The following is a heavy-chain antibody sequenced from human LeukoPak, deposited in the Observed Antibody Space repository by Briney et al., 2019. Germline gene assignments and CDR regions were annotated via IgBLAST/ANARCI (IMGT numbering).Heavy chain of an antibody. CDR1: GFRFDDYA. D-gene: IGHD6-13*01. Sequence: GGSLRLSCAASGFRFDDYAMHWVRQAPGKGLEWVSGINWNGGIITYADSVEGRFTISRDNTKSSLHLQMTSLKPEDTAFYYCTRDISAQIAATGYYWGQGTLVTVSS. CDR2: INWNGGII. CDR3: TRDISAQIAATGYY. J-gene: IGHJ4*02. V-gene: IGHV3-9*01.